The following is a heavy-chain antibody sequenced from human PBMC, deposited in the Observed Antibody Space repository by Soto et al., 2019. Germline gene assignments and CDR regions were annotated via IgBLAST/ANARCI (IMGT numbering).Heavy chain of an antibody. Sequence: GESLKISCKGSGYSFTSYWIGWVRQMPGKGLEWMGIIYPGDSDTRYSPSFQGQVTISADKSISTAYLQWSSLKASDTAMYYCARHVSCSSTSCYEDYYYMYVWGKGTTVTVSS. CDR3: ARHVSCSSTSCYEDYYYMYV. J-gene: IGHJ6*03. CDR2: IYPGDSDT. V-gene: IGHV5-51*01. D-gene: IGHD2-2*01. CDR1: GYSFTSYW.